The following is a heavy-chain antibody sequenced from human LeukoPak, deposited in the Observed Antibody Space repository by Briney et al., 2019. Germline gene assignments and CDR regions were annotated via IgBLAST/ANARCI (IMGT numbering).Heavy chain of an antibody. CDR2: IYHSGST. CDR1: GSSISSGYY. Sequence: SETLSLTCAVSGSSISSGYYWGWIRQPPGKGLEWIGSIYHSGSTYYNPSLKSRVTISVDTSKNQFSLKLSSVTAADTAVYYCARKYCSSTSCYFPAFDIWGQGTMVTVSS. CDR3: ARKYCSSTSCYFPAFDI. V-gene: IGHV4-38-2*01. J-gene: IGHJ3*02. D-gene: IGHD2-2*01.